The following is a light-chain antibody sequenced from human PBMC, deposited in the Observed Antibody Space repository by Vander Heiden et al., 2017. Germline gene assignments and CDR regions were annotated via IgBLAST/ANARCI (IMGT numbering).Light chain of an antibody. J-gene: IGKJ2*01. Sequence: IMLTQSPATLSVSPGERFTLFCRASQSISTNLAWYQQKPGQAPRILIYGAFTRATGIPARFSGSGSGTEFTLTISSLQSEDFALYYCQQYNNWHPYTFGQGTKLEIK. V-gene: IGKV3-15*01. CDR3: QQYNNWHPYT. CDR1: QSISTN. CDR2: GAF.